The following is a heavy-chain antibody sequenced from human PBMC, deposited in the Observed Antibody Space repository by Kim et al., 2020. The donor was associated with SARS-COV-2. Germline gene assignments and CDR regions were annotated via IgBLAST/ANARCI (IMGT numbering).Heavy chain of an antibody. CDR2: INSDGSST. V-gene: IGHV3-74*01. CDR1: GFTFSSYW. CDR3: ARGLGYCSSTSCYHWFDP. D-gene: IGHD2-2*01. J-gene: IGHJ5*02. Sequence: GGSLRLSCAASGFTFSSYWMHWVRQAPGKGLVWVSRINSDGSSTSYADSVKGRFTISRDNAKNTLYLQMNSLRAEDTAVYYCARGLGYCSSTSCYHWFDPWGQGTLVTVSS.